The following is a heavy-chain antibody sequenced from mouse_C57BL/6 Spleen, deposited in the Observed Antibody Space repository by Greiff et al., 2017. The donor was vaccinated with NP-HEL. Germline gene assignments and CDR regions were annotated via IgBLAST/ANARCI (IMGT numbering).Heavy chain of an antibody. J-gene: IGHJ4*01. CDR1: GYSITSGYY. Sequence: EVQLVESGPGLVKPSQSLSLTCSVTGYSITSGYYWNWIRQFPGNKLEWMGYISYDGSNNYNPSLKNRISITRDTSKNQFFLKLNSVTTEDTATYYCARGDFTTVVARAMDYWGQGTSVTVSS. V-gene: IGHV3-6*01. D-gene: IGHD1-1*01. CDR2: ISYDGSN. CDR3: ARGDFTTVVARAMDY.